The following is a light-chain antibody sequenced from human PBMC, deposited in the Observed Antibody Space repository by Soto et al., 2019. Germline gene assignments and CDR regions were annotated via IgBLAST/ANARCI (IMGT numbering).Light chain of an antibody. CDR3: QQYDNWPPCT. CDR2: DTS. CDR1: QSVSRF. Sequence: DIVMTQSPATLSVSPGERVTLSCMASQSVSRFLAWYQQRPGQAPRLLIYDTSTRATGVPARFSGSGSGTEFSLTISSLQSEDFAVYYCQQYDNWPPCTFGQGTKLEVK. V-gene: IGKV3-15*01. J-gene: IGKJ2*02.